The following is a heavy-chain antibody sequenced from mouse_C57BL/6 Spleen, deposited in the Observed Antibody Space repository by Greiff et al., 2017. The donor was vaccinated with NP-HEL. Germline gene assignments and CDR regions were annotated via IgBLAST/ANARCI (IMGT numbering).Heavy chain of an antibody. CDR2: IYWDDDK. V-gene: IGHV8-12*01. CDR3: ARNSDLAGFDY. J-gene: IGHJ2*01. Sequence: QVTLKESGPGILQSSQTLSLTCSFSGFSLSTSGMGVSWIRQPSGKGLEWLAHIYWDDDKRYNPSLNRRLTISKDTSRNQVFLKITSVDTEETATYCCARNSDLAGFDYWGQGTTLTVSS. CDR1: GFSLSTSGMG.